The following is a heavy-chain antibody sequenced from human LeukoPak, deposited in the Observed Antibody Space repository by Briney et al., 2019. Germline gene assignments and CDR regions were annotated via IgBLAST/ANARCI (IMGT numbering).Heavy chain of an antibody. Sequence: GGSLRLSCAASGFTFTGYWMHWVRQAPGKGLVWVSRINSGGSSTNYADSVKGRFTNSRDNAKNTLYLQVNSLRAEDTAVYFCARGTNYYDSTGMSDWGQGTLVTVSS. D-gene: IGHD3-22*01. CDR1: GFTFTGYW. J-gene: IGHJ4*02. CDR2: INSGGSST. V-gene: IGHV3-74*01. CDR3: ARGTNYYDSTGMSD.